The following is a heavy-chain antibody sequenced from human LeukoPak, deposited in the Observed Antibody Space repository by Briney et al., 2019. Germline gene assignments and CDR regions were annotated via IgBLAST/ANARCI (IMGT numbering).Heavy chain of an antibody. D-gene: IGHD4-17*01. Sequence: ASVKVSCKASGYTFTGYYMHWVRQAPGQGLEWMGWINPHSGGTNYAQKFQGRVTMTRDTSISTAYMDRSRLRSDDTAVYYCARAHEYGDLLIDYWGQGTLVTVSS. CDR3: ARAHEYGDLLIDY. J-gene: IGHJ4*02. V-gene: IGHV1-2*02. CDR2: INPHSGGT. CDR1: GYTFTGYY.